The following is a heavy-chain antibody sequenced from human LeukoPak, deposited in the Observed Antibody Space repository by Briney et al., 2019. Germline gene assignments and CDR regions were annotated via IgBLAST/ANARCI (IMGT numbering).Heavy chain of an antibody. CDR3: ATLTGDYYYSYYMDV. Sequence: GGSLRLSCAASGFTFSSYAMSWVRQAPGKGLEWVSVIRGSGGGTYFADSVKGRFTISRDNSKNALYLQMNSLRAEDTATYYCATLTGDYYYSYYMDVWGKGTTVTVSS. J-gene: IGHJ6*03. CDR2: IRGSGGGT. D-gene: IGHD3-9*01. CDR1: GFTFSSYA. V-gene: IGHV3-23*01.